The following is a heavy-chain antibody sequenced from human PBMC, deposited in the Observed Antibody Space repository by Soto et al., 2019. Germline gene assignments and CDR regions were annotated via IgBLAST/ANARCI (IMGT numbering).Heavy chain of an antibody. CDR3: AGLVVTHYCFDS. J-gene: IGHJ4*02. V-gene: IGHV4-34*01. Sequence: PSETLSLTCAVYGGSFSGYYWSWIRQPPGKGLEWIGEINHSGSTNYNPSLKSRVTISVGTSKNQFSLKLSSVTAADTAVYYCAGLVVTHYCFDSWGQGALVTVSS. CDR2: INHSGST. CDR1: GGSFSGYY. D-gene: IGHD2-21*02.